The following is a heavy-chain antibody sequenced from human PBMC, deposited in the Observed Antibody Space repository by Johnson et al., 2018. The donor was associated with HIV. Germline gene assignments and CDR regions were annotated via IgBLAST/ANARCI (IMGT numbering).Heavy chain of an antibody. Sequence: QVQLVESEGGVVQPGRSLRLSCAASGFTFSSYAMHWVRQAPGKGLEWVAVISYDGSNKYYADSVKGRFTISRDNSKNTLYLQMNSLRAEDTAVYYCAREGRRDAFDIWGQGTMVTVSS. CDR2: ISYDGSNK. J-gene: IGHJ3*02. CDR1: GFTFSSYA. CDR3: AREGRRDAFDI. V-gene: IGHV3-30-3*01.